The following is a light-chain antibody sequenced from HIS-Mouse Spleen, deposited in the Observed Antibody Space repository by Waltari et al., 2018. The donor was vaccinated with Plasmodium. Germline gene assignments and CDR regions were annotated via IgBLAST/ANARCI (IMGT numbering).Light chain of an antibody. V-gene: IGLV3-10*01. J-gene: IGLJ3*02. CDR1: GLQKKY. CDR2: EDS. CDR3: YSTDSSGNHRV. Sequence: SYELTQPPSVSVSPGQTARITWSGGGLQKKYAYWYQQKSGQAPVLVIYEDSKRPSGIPERFSGSSSGTMATLTISGAQVEDEADYYCYSTDSSGNHRVFGGGTKLTVL.